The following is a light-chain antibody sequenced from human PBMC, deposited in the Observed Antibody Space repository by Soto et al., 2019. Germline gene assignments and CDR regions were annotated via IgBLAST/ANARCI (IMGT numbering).Light chain of an antibody. CDR2: GAS. J-gene: IGKJ4*01. Sequence: EIVLTQSPGTLSLSPGERATLSCRASQSVSSSYLAWYQQKPGQAPRLLIYGASSRATGIPDRFSGSGSGTDFTLTISRLEPEGFAVYYCQQYGSSPRALTFGGGTKVDI. CDR1: QSVSSSY. CDR3: QQYGSSPRALT. V-gene: IGKV3-20*01.